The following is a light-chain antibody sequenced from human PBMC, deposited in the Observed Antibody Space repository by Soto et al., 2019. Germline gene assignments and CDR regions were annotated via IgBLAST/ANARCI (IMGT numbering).Light chain of an antibody. V-gene: IGLV2-14*03. J-gene: IGLJ2*01. CDR1: SSDVGDYNY. Sequence: QSALTQPASVSGSPGQSITISCTGTSSDVGDYNYVSWYQQHPGKAPKLMIYDVSHRPSGISNRFSGSKSGNTASLTIFGLQAEDEADYYCSSYTSSSTLVVFGRGTKLTVL. CDR2: DVS. CDR3: SSYTSSSTLVV.